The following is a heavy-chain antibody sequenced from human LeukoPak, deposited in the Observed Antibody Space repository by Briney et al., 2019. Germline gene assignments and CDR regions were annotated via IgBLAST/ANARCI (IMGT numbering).Heavy chain of an antibody. V-gene: IGHV3-23*01. CDR1: GFTFSSYA. J-gene: IGHJ4*02. CDR2: ISGSGGST. CDR3: AKDQSRYCSSTSCHLGHN. D-gene: IGHD2-2*01. Sequence: QPGGSLRLSCAASGFTFSSYAMSWVRQAPGKGLEWVSAISGSGGSTYYADSVKGRFTISRDNSKNTLYLQMNSLRAEDTAVYYCAKDQSRYCSSTSCHLGHNWGQGTLVTVSS.